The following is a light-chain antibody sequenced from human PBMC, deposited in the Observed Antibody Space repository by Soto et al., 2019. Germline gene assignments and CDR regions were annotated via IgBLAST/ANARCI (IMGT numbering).Light chain of an antibody. CDR3: ATCRRGTILG. CDR1: RSDIGDSNF. V-gene: IGLV2-14*01. J-gene: IGLJ1*01. CDR2: EVN. Sequence: QSVLTQPASVSGSPGQSVTISCTGPRSDIGDSNFISWYQHSPGKAPRLLIYEVNNRPSGVSRRFSGSKAGNTASLTISGPLEHDADDYICATCRRGTILGFGSWTKVTVL.